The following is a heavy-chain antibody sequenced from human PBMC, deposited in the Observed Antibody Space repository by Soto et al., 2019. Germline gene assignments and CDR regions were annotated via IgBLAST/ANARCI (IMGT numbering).Heavy chain of an antibody. CDR1: GFTFSSYS. CDR3: ARSSTVTDEYFQH. J-gene: IGHJ1*01. D-gene: IGHD4-17*01. Sequence: GGSLRLSCAASGFTFSSYSMNWVRQAPGKGLEWVSSISSSSSYIYYADSVKGRFTISRDNAKNSLYLQMNSLRAEDTAVYYCARSSTVTDEYFQHWGQGTLVTVSS. CDR2: ISSSSSYI. V-gene: IGHV3-21*01.